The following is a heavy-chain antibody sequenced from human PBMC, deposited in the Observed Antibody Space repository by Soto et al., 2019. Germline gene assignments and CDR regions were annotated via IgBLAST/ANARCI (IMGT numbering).Heavy chain of an antibody. CDR2: VSNSGSTT. V-gene: IGHV3-48*02. CDR3: ARDPYYAGRYYYHGLDV. Sequence: QSGGSLRLSCAASGFIFTRYSMTWVRQAPGKGLEWVSYVSNSGSTTYYADSVKGRFTISRDNAKNSLYLQMNSLRDEDTAVYYCARDPYYAGRYYYHGLDVWGQGTTVTVSS. D-gene: IGHD3-10*01. CDR1: GFIFTRYS. J-gene: IGHJ6*02.